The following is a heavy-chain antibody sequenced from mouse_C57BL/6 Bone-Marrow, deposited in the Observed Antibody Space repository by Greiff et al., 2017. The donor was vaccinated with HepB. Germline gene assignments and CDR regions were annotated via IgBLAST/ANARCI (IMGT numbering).Heavy chain of an antibody. J-gene: IGHJ4*01. Sequence: QVQLQQSGAELVRPGTSVKMSCKASGYTFTNYWIGWAKQRPGHGLEWIGDIYPGGGYTNYNEKFKGKATLTADKSSSTAYMQFSSLTSEDSAIYYGARRGRDAMDYWGQGTSVTVSS. CDR1: GYTFTNYW. CDR3: ARRGRDAMDY. CDR2: IYPGGGYT. D-gene: IGHD6-1*01. V-gene: IGHV1-63*01.